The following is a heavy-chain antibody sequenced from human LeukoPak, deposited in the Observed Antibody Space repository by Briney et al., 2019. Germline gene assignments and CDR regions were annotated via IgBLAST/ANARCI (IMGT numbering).Heavy chain of an antibody. CDR2: IYTSGST. CDR3: AREGYYYDSSGYNHDAFDI. J-gene: IGHJ3*02. D-gene: IGHD3-22*01. Sequence: PSETLSLTCTVSGGSISSYYWSWIRQPAGKGLEWIGRIYTSGSTNYNPSLKSRVTMSVDTSKNQFSLKLSSVTAADTAVYYCAREGYYYDSSGYNHDAFDIWGQGTMVTVSS. CDR1: GGSISSYY. V-gene: IGHV4-4*07.